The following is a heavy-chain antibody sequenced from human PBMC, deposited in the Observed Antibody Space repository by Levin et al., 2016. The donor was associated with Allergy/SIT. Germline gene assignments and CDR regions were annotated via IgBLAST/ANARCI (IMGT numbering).Heavy chain of an antibody. V-gene: IGHV4-34*01. CDR1: GGSFSGYY. CDR2: INHSGST. CDR3: ARLNWGAKGVDY. D-gene: IGHD3-16*01. J-gene: IGHJ4*02. Sequence: SETLSLTCAVYGGSFSGYYWSWIRQPPGKGLEWIGEINHSGSTNYNPSLKSRVTISVDTSKNQFSLKLSSVTAADTAVYYCARLNWGAKGVDYWGQGTLVTVSS.